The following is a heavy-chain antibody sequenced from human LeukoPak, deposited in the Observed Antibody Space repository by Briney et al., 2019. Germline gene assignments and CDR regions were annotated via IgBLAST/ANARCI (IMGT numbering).Heavy chain of an antibody. CDR2: INPNSGGT. V-gene: IGHV1-2*06. CDR1: GDTFTGYY. Sequence: ASVKVSCKASGDTFTGYYMHWVRHAPGQGLEWMGRINPNSGGTNYAQKFQGRVTMTRDTSISTAYMELSRLRSDDTAVYYCARDLGRRDTATMSWGQGTLVTVSS. CDR3: ARDLGRRDTATMS. D-gene: IGHD5-18*01. J-gene: IGHJ4*02.